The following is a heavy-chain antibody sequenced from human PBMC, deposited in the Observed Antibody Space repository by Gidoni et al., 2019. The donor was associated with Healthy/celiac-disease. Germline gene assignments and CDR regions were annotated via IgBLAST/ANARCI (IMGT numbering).Heavy chain of an antibody. J-gene: IGHJ3*02. V-gene: IGHV3-30*01. CDR1: GFTCSSYA. D-gene: IGHD2-21*02. CDR2: ISYDGSNK. Sequence: QVQLVESGGGVVQPGRSLRLSCAASGFTCSSYAMHWVRQAPGKGLEWVAVISYDGSNKYDADSVKGRFTISRDNSKNTLYLQMNSLRAEDTAVYYCARDLLLLGAFDIWGQGTMVTVSS. CDR3: ARDLLLLGAFDI.